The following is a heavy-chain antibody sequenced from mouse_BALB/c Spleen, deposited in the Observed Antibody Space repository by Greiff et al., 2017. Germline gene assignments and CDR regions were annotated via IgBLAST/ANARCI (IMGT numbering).Heavy chain of an antibody. J-gene: IGHJ3*01. CDR3: ARDGYYCSSYWFAY. CDR2: IWAGGST. V-gene: IGHV2-9*02. CDR1: GFSLTSSG. D-gene: IGHD1-1*01. Sequence: QVQLKESGPGLVAPSQSLSITCTVSGFSLTSSGVHWVRQPPGKGLEWLGVIWAGGSTNYNSALMSRLSISKDNSKSQVFLKMNSLQTDDTAMYYCARDGYYCSSYWFAYWGQGTLVTVSA.